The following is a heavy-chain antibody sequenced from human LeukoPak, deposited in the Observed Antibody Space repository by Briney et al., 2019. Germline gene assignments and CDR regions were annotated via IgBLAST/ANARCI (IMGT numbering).Heavy chain of an antibody. CDR2: IYTSGST. CDR1: GGSFSGYY. J-gene: IGHJ3*02. Sequence: SETLSLTCAVYGGSFSGYYWSWIRQPAGKGLEWIGRIYTSGSTNYNPSLKSRVTISVDTSKNQFSLKLSSVTAADTAVYYCAREGDYYDSSGYLNYAFDIWGQGTMVTVSS. CDR3: AREGDYYDSSGYLNYAFDI. V-gene: IGHV4-4*07. D-gene: IGHD3-22*01.